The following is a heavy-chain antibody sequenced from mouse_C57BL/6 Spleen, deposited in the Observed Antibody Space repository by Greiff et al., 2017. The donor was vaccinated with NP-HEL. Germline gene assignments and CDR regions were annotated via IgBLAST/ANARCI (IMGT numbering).Heavy chain of an antibody. CDR1: GYTFTDYY. J-gene: IGHJ2*01. CDR3: ARGGYYGSTLDY. D-gene: IGHD1-1*01. Sequence: VQLQQSGPVLVKPGASVKMSCKASGYTFTDYYMNWVKQSHGKSLEWIGVINPYNGGTSYNQKFKGKATLTVDKSSSTAYMELNSLTSEDSAVYCCARGGYYGSTLDYWGQGTTLTVSS. CDR2: INPYNGGT. V-gene: IGHV1-19*01.